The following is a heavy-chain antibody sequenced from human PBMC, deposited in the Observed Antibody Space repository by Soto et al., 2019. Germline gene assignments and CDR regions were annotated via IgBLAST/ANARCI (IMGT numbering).Heavy chain of an antibody. CDR2: ISADSGNT. Sequence: ASVEVSCKTSGYTFTYYRIAWVRQAPGQGLEWMGWISADSGNTNYAQKLQGRVTMTTDTSTTTAYMALRSLRSGDTAVYYCATLYCSSASCQLDYWGQGTLVTVSS. D-gene: IGHD2-2*01. CDR1: GYTFTYYR. V-gene: IGHV1-18*01. J-gene: IGHJ4*02. CDR3: ATLYCSSASCQLDY.